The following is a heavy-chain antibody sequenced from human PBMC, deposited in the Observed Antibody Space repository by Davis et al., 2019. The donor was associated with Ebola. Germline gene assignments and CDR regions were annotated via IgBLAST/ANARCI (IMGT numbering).Heavy chain of an antibody. CDR2: INPNSGGT. J-gene: IGHJ6*02. D-gene: IGHD3-3*01. Sequence: ASVKVSCKASGYTFTGYYMHWVRQAPGQGLEWMGWINPNSGGTNYAQKFQGRVTMTRDTSISTAYMELRRLRSDDTAVYYCARVGVGDFWSGYYRAPDYYYYYGMDVWGQGTTVTVSS. CDR3: ARVGVGDFWSGYYRAPDYYYYYGMDV. V-gene: IGHV1-2*02. CDR1: GYTFTGYY.